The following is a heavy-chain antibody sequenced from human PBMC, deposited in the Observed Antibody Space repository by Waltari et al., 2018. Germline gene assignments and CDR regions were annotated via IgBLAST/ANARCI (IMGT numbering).Heavy chain of an antibody. J-gene: IGHJ4*02. CDR3: ARSGIYDGRNAFDY. D-gene: IGHD3-22*01. CDR2: IKHDGSEK. V-gene: IGHV3-7*01. CDR1: GFTFSTYW. Sequence: QLVESGGGLVQPGGSLRLSCAASGFTFSTYWMRWVRQAPEKGLEWVANIKHDGSEKYYVDSVKGRFTISRDNAKNSLYLQLNSLRDEDTAVYFCARSGIYDGRNAFDYWGQGTLVTVSS.